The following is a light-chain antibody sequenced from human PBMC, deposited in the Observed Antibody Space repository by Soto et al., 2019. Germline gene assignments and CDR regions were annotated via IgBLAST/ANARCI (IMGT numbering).Light chain of an antibody. CDR2: ETT. CDR1: SSDVGSYNL. V-gene: IGLV2-23*01. Sequence: QSALTQPASVSGSPGQSITISCTGTSSDVGSYNLVSWYQQHPGRAPKLIIYETTKRPSGVSKRFSGSKSGNTASVTVSGLQAEDEADYYCCSYAGSAAVLFGGGTKLTVL. J-gene: IGLJ2*01. CDR3: CSYAGSAAVL.